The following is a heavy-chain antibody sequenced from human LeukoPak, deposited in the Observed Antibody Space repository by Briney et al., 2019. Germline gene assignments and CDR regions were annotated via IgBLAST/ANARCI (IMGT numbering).Heavy chain of an antibody. J-gene: IGHJ3*02. Sequence: PGGSLRLSCAAFGFTFSSYGMHWVRQAPGKGLEWVAFIRYDGSNKYYADSVKGRFTISRDNSRNTLYLQMNSMRAEDTAVYYCAKGRLWGFLEYPDAFDTWGQRTMGTVSS. CDR2: IRYDGSNK. CDR3: AKGRLWGFLEYPDAFDT. CDR1: GFTFSSYG. D-gene: IGHD3-3*01. V-gene: IGHV3-30*02.